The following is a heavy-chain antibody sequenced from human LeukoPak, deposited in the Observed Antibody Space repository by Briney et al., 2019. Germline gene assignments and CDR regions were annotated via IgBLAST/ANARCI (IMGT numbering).Heavy chain of an antibody. D-gene: IGHD3-10*01. CDR3: AREQGTRGPFDY. V-gene: IGHV1-46*01. CDR1: GHTFTTYY. CDR2: INPSGDGT. Sequence: GASVKVSCKASGHTFTTYYVHLVRQAPGQGLEWMGVINPSGDGTNYAQKFQGRVTITADESTSTAYMELSSLRSEDTAVYYSAREQGTRGPFDYWGQGTLVTVSS. J-gene: IGHJ4*02.